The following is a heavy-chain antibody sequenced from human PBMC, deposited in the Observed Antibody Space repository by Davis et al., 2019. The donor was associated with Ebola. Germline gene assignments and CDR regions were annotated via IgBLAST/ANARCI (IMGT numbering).Heavy chain of an antibody. J-gene: IGHJ5*02. V-gene: IGHV1-3*01. D-gene: IGHD6-19*01. Sequence: ASVKVSCKASGYTFTSYAMHWVRQAPGQRLEWMGWINAGHGSTKYSRKFQGRVTITRDTSASTAYMELSSLRSEDTAVYYCARVPFSSGWYWFDPWGQGTLVTVSS. CDR1: GYTFTSYA. CDR3: ARVPFSSGWYWFDP. CDR2: INAGHGST.